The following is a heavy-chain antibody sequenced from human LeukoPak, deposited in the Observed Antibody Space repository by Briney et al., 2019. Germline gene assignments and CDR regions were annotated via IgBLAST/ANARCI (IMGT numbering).Heavy chain of an antibody. CDR2: ISGSGGST. CDR1: GFTFSSYA. V-gene: IGHV3-23*01. J-gene: IGHJ4*02. CDR3: AKDRSCTNNICHGDFDY. D-gene: IGHD2-8*01. Sequence: GGSLRLSCAASGFTFSSYAMSWVRQAPGKGLEWVSDISGSGGSTYYADFVKGRFTISRDNSKNTLYLQMNSLRAEDTAVYYCAKDRSCTNNICHGDFDYWGQGTLVTVSS.